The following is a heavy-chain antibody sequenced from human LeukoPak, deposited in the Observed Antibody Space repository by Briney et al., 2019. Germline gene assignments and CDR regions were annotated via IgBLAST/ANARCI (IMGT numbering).Heavy chain of an antibody. CDR1: GFTFDDYG. V-gene: IGHV3-20*04. J-gene: IGHJ4*02. Sequence: GGSLRLFCAAPGFTFDDYGMSWVRQAPGKGLEWVSGINWNGGSTGYADSVKGRFTISRDNAKNSLYLQMNSLRAEDTALYYCARDIVVVPDEYYFDYWGQGTLVTVSS. D-gene: IGHD2-2*01. CDR2: INWNGGST. CDR3: ARDIVVVPDEYYFDY.